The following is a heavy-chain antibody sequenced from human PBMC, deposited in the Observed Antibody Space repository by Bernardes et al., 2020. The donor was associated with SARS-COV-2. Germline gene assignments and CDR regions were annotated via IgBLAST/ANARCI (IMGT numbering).Heavy chain of an antibody. Sequence: ASMKVSCKASGYTFTSYGISWVRQAPGQGLEWMGWISAYNGNTNYAQQLQGRVTMTTDTSTSTAYMELRSLRSDDTAVYYCARDVARGVIFVGDPRDLSWDVWGQGTTVTVSS. J-gene: IGHJ6*02. CDR3: ARDVARGVIFVGDPRDLSWDV. D-gene: IGHD3-10*01. CDR2: ISAYNGNT. CDR1: GYTFTSYG. V-gene: IGHV1-18*01.